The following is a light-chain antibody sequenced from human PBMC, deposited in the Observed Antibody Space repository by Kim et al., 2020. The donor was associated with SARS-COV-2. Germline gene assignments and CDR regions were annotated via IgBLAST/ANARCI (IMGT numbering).Light chain of an antibody. CDR3: QSYDSSLSNSGV. Sequence: QSVLTQPPSVSGAPGQRVTISCTGSSSNIGAGYDVHWYQQLPGAAPKLLIYSNSNRPSGVPDRFSASKSGTSASLAITGLQAGDEADYYCQSYDSSLSNSGVFGGGTQLTVL. CDR2: SNS. CDR1: SSNIGAGYD. J-gene: IGLJ3*02. V-gene: IGLV1-40*01.